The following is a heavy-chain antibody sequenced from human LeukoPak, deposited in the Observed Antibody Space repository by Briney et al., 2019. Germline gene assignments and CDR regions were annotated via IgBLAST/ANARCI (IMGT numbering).Heavy chain of an antibody. V-gene: IGHV4-39*01. Sequence: PSETLSLTCTVSGGSISSSSYYWGWIRQPPGKGLEWIGSIYYSGSTYYNPSLKIRVTISVDTSKNQFSLKLSSVTAADTAVYYCARRERTYYDFWSGYYDWGQGTLVTVSS. CDR3: ARRERTYYDFWSGYYD. J-gene: IGHJ4*02. CDR2: IYYSGST. CDR1: GGSISSSSYY. D-gene: IGHD3-3*01.